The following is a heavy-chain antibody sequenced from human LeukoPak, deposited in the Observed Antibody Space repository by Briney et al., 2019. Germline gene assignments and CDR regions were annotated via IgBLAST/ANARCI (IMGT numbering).Heavy chain of an antibody. CDR1: GGTFSSYA. J-gene: IGHJ2*01. CDR2: IIPIFGTA. CDR3: ARDTRYFDL. V-gene: IGHV1-69*05. Sequence: GASVKVSCKVSGGTFSSYAISWVRQAPGQGIEWMGRIIPIFGTANYAQKFQGRVTITTYESTSTAYMELSSLRSEDTAVYYCARDTRYFDLWGRGTLVTVSS.